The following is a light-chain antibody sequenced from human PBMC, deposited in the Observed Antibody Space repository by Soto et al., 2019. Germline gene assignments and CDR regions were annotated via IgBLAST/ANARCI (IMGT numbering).Light chain of an antibody. J-gene: IGKJ1*01. V-gene: IGKV3-20*01. CDR1: QSVSNS. CDR3: QQDVRAPWA. Sequence: EFVLTQSPATLSFSPGERVTLSCSASQSVSNSLAWYQQTPGQPPRLIIYDVSRRATGIPDRFTGRLSGTDFTLTISILEPEVFAVYYRQQDVRAPWAFGQGTKVDIK. CDR2: DVS.